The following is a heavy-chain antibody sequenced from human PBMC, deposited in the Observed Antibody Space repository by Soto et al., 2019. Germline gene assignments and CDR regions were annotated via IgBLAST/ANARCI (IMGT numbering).Heavy chain of an antibody. CDR3: ARQIYAFDKGPNFQYCFDS. D-gene: IGHD2-2*01. J-gene: IGHJ4*02. V-gene: IGHV5-10-1*01. CDR2: IDPSDSQT. Sequence: GESLKISCKGSGYSFAGYWITWVRPKPRKGLEWMGRIDPSDSQTYYSPSFRGHVTISVTKSITTVFLQWSSLRASDTAMYYCARQIYAFDKGPNFQYCFDSWGQGTPVTVYS. CDR1: GYSFAGYW.